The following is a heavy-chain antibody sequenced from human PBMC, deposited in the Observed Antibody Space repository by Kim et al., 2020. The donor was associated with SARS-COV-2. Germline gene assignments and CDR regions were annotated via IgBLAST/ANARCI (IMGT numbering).Heavy chain of an antibody. J-gene: IGHJ4*02. CDR1: GFTFSSYA. CDR3: AKVRIRGGISKRAFDY. V-gene: IGHV3-23*01. Sequence: GGSLRLSCAASGFTFSSYAMSWVRQAPGKGLEWVSAISGSGGSTYYADSVKGRFTISRDNSKNTLYLQMNSLRAEDTAVYYCAKVRIRGGISKRAFDYWGQGTLVTVSS. D-gene: IGHD2-15*01. CDR2: ISGSGGST.